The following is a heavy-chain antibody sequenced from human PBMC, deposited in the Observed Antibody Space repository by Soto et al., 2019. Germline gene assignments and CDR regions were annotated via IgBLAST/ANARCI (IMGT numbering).Heavy chain of an antibody. J-gene: IGHJ4*02. D-gene: IGHD6-13*01. V-gene: IGHV1-69*01. Sequence: QVQLVQSGAEVKKPGSSVKVSCKASGGTFSSYRINWVRQAPGQGLEWVGGIVPIYRTADYAQKFQGRATITADESERTAYMELRSLKSQDTAVYYCARDSGAKLSSSWGQGTLVTVSS. CDR1: GGTFSSYR. CDR2: IVPIYRTA. CDR3: ARDSGAKLSSS.